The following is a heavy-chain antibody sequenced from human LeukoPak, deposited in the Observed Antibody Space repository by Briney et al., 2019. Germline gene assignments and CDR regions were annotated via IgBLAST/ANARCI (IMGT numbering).Heavy chain of an antibody. J-gene: IGHJ1*01. CDR3: AREVVVGATTAFQH. V-gene: IGHV4-30-2*01. CDR1: GGSISSGGYY. D-gene: IGHD1-26*01. CDR2: IYHSGST. Sequence: SETLSLTCTVSGGSISSGGYYWSWIRQPPGKGLEWIGYIYHSGSTYYNPSLKSRVTISVDRSKNQFSLKLSSVTAADTAVYYCAREVVVGATTAFQHWGQGTLVTVSS.